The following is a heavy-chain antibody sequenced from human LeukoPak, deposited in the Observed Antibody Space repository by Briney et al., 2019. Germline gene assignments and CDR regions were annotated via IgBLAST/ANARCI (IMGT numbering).Heavy chain of an antibody. CDR3: AREGNWNDGGDAFDI. CDR2: INHSGST. V-gene: IGHV4-34*01. D-gene: IGHD1-1*01. Sequence: SETLSLTCAVYGGSFSGYCWSWIRQPPGKGLEWIGEINHSGSTNYNPSLKSRVTISVDTSKNQFSLKLSSVTAADTAVYYCAREGNWNDGGDAFDIWGQGTMVTVSS. CDR1: GGSFSGYC. J-gene: IGHJ3*02.